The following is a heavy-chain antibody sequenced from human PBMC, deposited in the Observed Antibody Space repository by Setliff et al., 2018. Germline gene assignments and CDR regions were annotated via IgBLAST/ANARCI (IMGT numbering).Heavy chain of an antibody. CDR1: GSSIISDYY. J-gene: IGHJ3*02. CDR3: ARGKIRITMIVVPTGGAFDI. CDR2: IFQSGNT. V-gene: IGHV4-38-2*01. D-gene: IGHD3-22*01. Sequence: PSETLSLTCAVSGSSIISDYYWVWIRQPPGRGLEWIGSIFQSGNTYYNPSLKSRVTISVDTSKNQFSLKVNSVTAADTAVYYCARGKIRITMIVVPTGGAFDIWGQGTMVTVSS.